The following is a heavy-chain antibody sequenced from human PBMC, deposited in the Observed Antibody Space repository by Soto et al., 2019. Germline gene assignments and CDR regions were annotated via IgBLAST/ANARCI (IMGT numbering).Heavy chain of an antibody. CDR1: GFTFSDSY. V-gene: IGHV3-11*01. Sequence: GGSLRLSCAASGFTFSDSYMSWIRQAPGKGLEWISYITFSGNTVYYADSLKGRFTISRDNAKNSLYLQMNRLRAEDTAVYYCARVSWREKYGMDVWGQGTTVTVS. CDR3: ARVSWREKYGMDV. J-gene: IGHJ6*02. CDR2: ITFSGNTV.